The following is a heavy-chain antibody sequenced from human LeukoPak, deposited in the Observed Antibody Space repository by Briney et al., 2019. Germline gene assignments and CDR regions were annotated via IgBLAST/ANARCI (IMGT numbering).Heavy chain of an antibody. CDR1: GYTFTDYY. CDR3: ARDASDTYFDY. CDR2: INPNTGGT. J-gene: IGHJ4*02. V-gene: IGHV1-2*02. Sequence: ASVKVSCKASGYTFTDYYMHWVRQAPGQGLEWMGWINPNTGGTNYAQKFRGRVTMTRDTSVSTAYMELSRLRSDDTAVFYCARDASDTYFDYWGQGTLVTVSS.